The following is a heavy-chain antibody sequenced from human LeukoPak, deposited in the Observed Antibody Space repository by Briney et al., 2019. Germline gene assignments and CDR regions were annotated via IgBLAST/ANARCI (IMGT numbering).Heavy chain of an antibody. J-gene: IGHJ3*02. CDR1: GYTFTSYG. D-gene: IGHD3-3*01. Sequence: ASVKVSCKASGYTFTSYGISWVRQAPGQGLEWMGWISAYNGNTNYAQKLQGRVTMTTDTSTSTAYMELRSLRSDDTAVYYCARVRRITIFGVVIDDAFDIWGQGTMVTVSS. CDR3: ARVRRITIFGVVIDDAFDI. CDR2: ISAYNGNT. V-gene: IGHV1-18*01.